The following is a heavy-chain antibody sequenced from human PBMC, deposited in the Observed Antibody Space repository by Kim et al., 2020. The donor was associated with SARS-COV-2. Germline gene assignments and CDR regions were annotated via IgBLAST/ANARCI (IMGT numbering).Heavy chain of an antibody. D-gene: IGHD3-10*01. CDR1: GGSVSSGSYY. J-gene: IGHJ6*02. V-gene: IGHV4-61*01. Sequence: SETLSLTCTVSGGSVSSGSYYWSWIRQPPGKGLEWIGYIYYSGSTNYNPSLKSRVTISVDTSKNQFSLKLSSVTAADTAVYYCARDCRATMVRGVIYYYYGMDVWGQGTTVTVSS. CDR3: ARDCRATMVRGVIYYYYGMDV. CDR2: IYYSGST.